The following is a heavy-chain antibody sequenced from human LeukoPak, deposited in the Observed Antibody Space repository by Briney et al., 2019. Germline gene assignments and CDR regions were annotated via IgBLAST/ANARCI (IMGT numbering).Heavy chain of an antibody. J-gene: IGHJ5*02. CDR1: EYTFTSYY. V-gene: IGHV1-46*01. D-gene: IGHD6-6*01. CDR2: INPSGGST. Sequence: GASVKVSCKTSEYTFTSYYMHWVRQAPGQGLEWMGIINPSGGSTSYAQKFQGRVTMTRDMSTSTVYMELSSLRSEDTAVYYCARSPGKDSSSHVWVNWFDPWGQGTLVTVSS. CDR3: ARSPGKDSSSHVWVNWFDP.